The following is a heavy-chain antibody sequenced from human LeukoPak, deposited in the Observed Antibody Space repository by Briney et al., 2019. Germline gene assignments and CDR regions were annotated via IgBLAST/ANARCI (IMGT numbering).Heavy chain of an antibody. Sequence: SETLSLTCTVSGYSISSGFYWGWLRQPPGKGLECIGSIYHSGTTYYNPSLKSRVTISVDTSKNQFSLKLSSVTAADTAVYYCAIFTFGGIIAPDYWGQGTPVTVSS. CDR1: GYSISSGFY. CDR3: AIFTFGGIIAPDY. V-gene: IGHV4-38-2*02. CDR2: IYHSGTT. D-gene: IGHD3-16*02. J-gene: IGHJ4*02.